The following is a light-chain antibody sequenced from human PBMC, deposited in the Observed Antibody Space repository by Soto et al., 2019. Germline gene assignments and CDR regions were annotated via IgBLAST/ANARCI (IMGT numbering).Light chain of an antibody. Sequence: EIVMTQSPATLSVSPGERATLSCRASQSVSSNLAWYQQKPGQAPRLLIYGASTRATGIPARFSGSGSGTEITLTISSLLSEDFALYYCQQYNNWPPFTFGPGTKVDIK. CDR2: GAS. J-gene: IGKJ3*01. CDR1: QSVSSN. CDR3: QQYNNWPPFT. V-gene: IGKV3-15*01.